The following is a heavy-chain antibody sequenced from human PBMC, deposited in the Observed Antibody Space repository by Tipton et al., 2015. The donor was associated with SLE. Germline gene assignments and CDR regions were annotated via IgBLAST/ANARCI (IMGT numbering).Heavy chain of an antibody. V-gene: IGHV4-38-2*02. Sequence: TLSLTCTVSGYSINNGYYWGWIRQTPGKGLEWIGSIFHTGTTFYNPSLKSRLAMSLDTSKNQFSLNVTSVTATDTAVYYCARDRQQLTRGYFDDWGQGRLVIVSS. CDR3: ARDRQQLTRGYFDD. J-gene: IGHJ4*02. D-gene: IGHD6-13*01. CDR1: GYSINNGYY. CDR2: IFHTGTT.